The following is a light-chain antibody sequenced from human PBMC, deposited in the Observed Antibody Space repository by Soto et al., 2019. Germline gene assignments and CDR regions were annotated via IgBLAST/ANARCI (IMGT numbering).Light chain of an antibody. J-gene: IGKJ1*01. CDR2: GAS. V-gene: IGKV3-15*01. Sequence: EIVMTQSTATLSVSPGERATLSCRASQSVSSNLAWYQQKPGQAPRLLIYGASTRATGIPARFSGSGSGTEFTLTISSLLSEDFAVYYCQQYNNWPQTFGQGTKVEI. CDR1: QSVSSN. CDR3: QQYNNWPQT.